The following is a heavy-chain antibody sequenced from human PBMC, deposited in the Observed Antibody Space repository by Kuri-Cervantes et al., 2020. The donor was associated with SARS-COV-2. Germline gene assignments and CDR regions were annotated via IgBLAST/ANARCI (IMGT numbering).Heavy chain of an antibody. J-gene: IGHJ5*02. Sequence: SLKISCAASGFTFDDYAMHWVRQAPGKGLEWVSGISWNSGSIGYADSVKGRFTISRDNAKNSLYLQMNSLRVEDTALYYCARENGASSLTRWFDPWGRGTLVTVSS. CDR3: ARENGASSLTRWFDP. CDR1: GFTFDDYA. V-gene: IGHV3-9*01. CDR2: ISWNSGSI. D-gene: IGHD1-1*01.